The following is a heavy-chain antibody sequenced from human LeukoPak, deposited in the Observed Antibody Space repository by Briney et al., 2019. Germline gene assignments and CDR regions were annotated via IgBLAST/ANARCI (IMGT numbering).Heavy chain of an antibody. J-gene: IGHJ3*02. CDR2: ISSDGSTT. CDR1: EFTFSSYW. D-gene: IGHD2-2*01. V-gene: IGHV3-74*01. CDR3: AGADLGYCSSTSCYAGAFDI. Sequence: GGSLRLSCAASEFTFSSYWMHWVRQAPGKGLVWVSCISSDGSTTTYADSVKGRFTISRDNAKNTLYLQMNSLRAEDTAVYYCAGADLGYCSSTSCYAGAFDIWGQGAMVTVSS.